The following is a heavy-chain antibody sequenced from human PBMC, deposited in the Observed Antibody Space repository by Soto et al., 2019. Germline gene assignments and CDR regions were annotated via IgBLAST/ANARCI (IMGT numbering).Heavy chain of an antibody. CDR3: ARSRILDY. V-gene: IGHV3-30-3*01. J-gene: IGHJ4*02. CDR2: ISYDGSNK. CDR1: GFTFSSYA. Sequence: QVQLVESGGGVVQPGRSLRLSCAASGFTFSSYAMHWVRQAPGKGLEWVAVISYDGSNKYYADSVKGRFTISRDNSKNTLYLQMNSLRAEDTAVYYCARSRILDYWGQGTLVTGST.